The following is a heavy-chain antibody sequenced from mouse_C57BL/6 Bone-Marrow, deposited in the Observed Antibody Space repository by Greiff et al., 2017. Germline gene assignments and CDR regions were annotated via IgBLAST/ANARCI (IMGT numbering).Heavy chain of an antibody. CDR3: ARGDLLWLRQGVDY. V-gene: IGHV1-81*01. CDR1: GYTFTSYG. D-gene: IGHD2-2*01. CDR2: IYPRSGNT. J-gene: IGHJ2*01. Sequence: QVQLKESGAELARPGASVKLSCKASGYTFTSYGISWVKQRTGQGLEWIGEIYPRSGNTYYNEKFKGKATLTADKSSSTAYMELRSLTSEDSAVYFCARGDLLWLRQGVDYWGQGTTLTGSS.